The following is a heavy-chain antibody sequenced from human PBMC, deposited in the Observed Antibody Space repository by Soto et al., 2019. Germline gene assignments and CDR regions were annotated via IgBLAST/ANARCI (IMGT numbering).Heavy chain of an antibody. D-gene: IGHD3-3*01. CDR2: INPATGAA. V-gene: IGHV1-2*02. Sequence: QLHLVQSGAVVKKPGASVTVSCSASGYPVTAYYMHWVRQAPGRGLEWMGGINPATGAAKYTQTFQGRVTMAREASTSTVFMELSGLTSEDTACFYCARGGGVGVAGSAAFDMWGQGTLVTVSS. J-gene: IGHJ3*02. CDR1: GYPVTAYY. CDR3: ARGGGVGVAGSAAFDM.